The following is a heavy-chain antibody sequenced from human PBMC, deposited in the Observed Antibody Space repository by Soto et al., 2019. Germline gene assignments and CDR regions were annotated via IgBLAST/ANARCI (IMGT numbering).Heavy chain of an antibody. CDR1: GFSFTNPW. V-gene: IGHV3-15*01. CDR3: TTSGPPRSSSPWFDP. Sequence: EVQLVESGGGLVEPGGSLRLSCAASGFSFTNPWMTWVRQAPGKGLEWVGRIKTTTDGGTTDYAAPVKGRFTISRDDSKNTLYLQMNSLNTEDTAVYYCTTSGPPRSSSPWFDPWGQGTLVTVSS. CDR2: IKTTTDGGTT. D-gene: IGHD6-6*01. J-gene: IGHJ5*02.